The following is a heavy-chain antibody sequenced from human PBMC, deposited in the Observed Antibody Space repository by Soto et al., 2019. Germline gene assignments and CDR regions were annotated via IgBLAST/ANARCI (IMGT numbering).Heavy chain of an antibody. V-gene: IGHV1-18*01. CDR2: ISPNSGNT. J-gene: IGHJ6*02. CDR1: GYIFVNYG. D-gene: IGHD3-16*01. CDR3: AMVDNYVTPTPQDV. Sequence: QVQLVQSGDEVRKPGSSVKVSCKASGYIFVNYGIAWVRQAPGQGLEWMGWISPNSGNTHYASKVQGRLTMTTDTSTSTASMDLGSLTSVDTAVYYCAMVDNYVTPTPQDVWGQGTTVTVSS.